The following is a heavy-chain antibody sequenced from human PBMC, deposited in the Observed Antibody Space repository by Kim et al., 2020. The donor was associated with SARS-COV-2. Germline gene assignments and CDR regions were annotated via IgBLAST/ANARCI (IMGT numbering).Heavy chain of an antibody. CDR1: GFTFSSYG. J-gene: IGHJ6*02. V-gene: IGHV3-30*18. CDR3: AKPLGGYNYYYYGMDV. D-gene: IGHD6-25*01. Sequence: GGSLRLSCAASGFTFSSYGMHWVRQAPGKGLEWVAVISYDGSNKYYADSVKGRFTISRDNSKNTLYLQMNSLRAEDTAVYYCAKPLGGYNYYYYGMDVWGQGTTVTVSS. CDR2: ISYDGSNK.